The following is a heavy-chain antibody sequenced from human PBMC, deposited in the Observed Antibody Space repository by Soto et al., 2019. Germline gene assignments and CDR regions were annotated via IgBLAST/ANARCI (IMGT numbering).Heavy chain of an antibody. CDR2: ITPSADTT. J-gene: IGHJ3*02. V-gene: IGHV3-23*01. CDR1: AFTFRTYA. D-gene: IGHD2-2*01. Sequence: EEHLLESGGGLLRPGGSLRLPGAASAFTFRTYAMSWVRRAPGKGRGWVSAITPSADTTYYADSVKGRFTISRDNSKNTLYLRMNSLRAEDTAVYYCAKVRPLRDCTSTSCLGAFDIWGQGTMVTVS. CDR3: AKVRPLRDCTSTSCLGAFDI.